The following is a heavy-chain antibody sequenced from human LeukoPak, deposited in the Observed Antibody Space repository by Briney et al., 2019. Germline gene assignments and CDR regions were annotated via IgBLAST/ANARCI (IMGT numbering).Heavy chain of an antibody. D-gene: IGHD6-19*01. CDR1: GYTFTNYG. CDR3: ARWNFRGIDNSHSSGYLGSGDY. Sequence: ASVKVSCKASGYTFTNYGISWVRQAPGQGLEWMVWISAYNGNTNYARKLQGRVTMTRDTSTRTAYMELSSLRSDDTAVYYCARWNFRGIDNSHSSGYLGSGDYWGQGTLVSVSS. V-gene: IGHV1-18*01. CDR2: ISAYNGNT. J-gene: IGHJ4*02.